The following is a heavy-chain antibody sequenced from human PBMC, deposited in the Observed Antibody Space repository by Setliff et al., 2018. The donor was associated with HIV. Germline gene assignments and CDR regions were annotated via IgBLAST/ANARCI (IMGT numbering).Heavy chain of an antibody. CDR2: ISADNGDT. CDR3: ARYSYGYVRDLRFDP. J-gene: IGHJ5*02. V-gene: IGHV1-18*01. D-gene: IGHD5-18*01. Sequence: ASVKVSCKASGYTLTNYGISWVRQAPGQGLEWMGWISADNGDTNYAQKFQGRVTMTRDTSISTAYMDLSRLRSDDTAVYYCARYSYGYVRDLRFDPWGQGTLVTVSS. CDR1: GYTLTNYG.